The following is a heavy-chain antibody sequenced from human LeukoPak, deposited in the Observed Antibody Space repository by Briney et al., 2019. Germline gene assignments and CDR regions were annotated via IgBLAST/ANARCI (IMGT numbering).Heavy chain of an antibody. J-gene: IGHJ4*02. CDR1: GGSITEF. CDR2: IYYIGST. Sequence: SETLSLTCTVSGGSITEFWSWIREPPGKGLEWIGYIYYIGSTNYNPSLKSRVTISVDTSKNQFSLKLSSVTAADTAVYYCASVRRDGYPFDYWGQGTLVTVSS. D-gene: IGHD5-24*01. V-gene: IGHV4-59*01. CDR3: ASVRRDGYPFDY.